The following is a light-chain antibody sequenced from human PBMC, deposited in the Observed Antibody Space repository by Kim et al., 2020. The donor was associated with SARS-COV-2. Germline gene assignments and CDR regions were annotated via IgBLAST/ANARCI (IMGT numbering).Light chain of an antibody. CDR3: QQNYGTPNT. Sequence: DIQMTQSPSSLSASVGDRVTITCRASQSISSYLNWYQQKPGKAPKLLIYAASSLQSGVPSRFSGSGSGTDFTLTISSLQPEDFATYYCQQNYGTPNTLEQGTRLEI. V-gene: IGKV1-39*01. CDR2: AAS. CDR1: QSISSY. J-gene: IGKJ2*01.